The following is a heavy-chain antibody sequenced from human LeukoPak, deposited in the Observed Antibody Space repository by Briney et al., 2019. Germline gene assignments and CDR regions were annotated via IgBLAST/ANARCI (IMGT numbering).Heavy chain of an antibody. J-gene: IGHJ5*02. CDR3: ARGIVVVVAATSNWFDP. V-gene: IGHV3-30*04. D-gene: IGHD2-15*01. CDR1: GLTFSSYA. CDR2: ISYDGSNK. Sequence: PGGSLRLSCAASGLTFSSYAMHWVRQAPGKGLEWVAVISYDGSNKYYADSVKGRFTISRDNSKNTLYLQMDTLRAEDTAVYYCARGIVVVVAATSNWFDPWGQGTLVTVAS.